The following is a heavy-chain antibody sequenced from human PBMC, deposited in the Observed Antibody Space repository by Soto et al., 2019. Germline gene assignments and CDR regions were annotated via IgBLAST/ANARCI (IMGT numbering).Heavy chain of an antibody. CDR2: LSSSSSYI. V-gene: IGHV3-21*01. J-gene: IGHJ6*02. CDR3: ARDKENDYYFGMDV. CDR1: GFTSSGYS. Sequence: PGGSLRLSRAAPGFTSSGYSMNWVRQPPGEGLEWFSSLSSSSSYIYYADSVKGRFTISRDNAKNSLYLQMNSLRAEDTAVYYCARDKENDYYFGMDVWGQGTTDTVSS.